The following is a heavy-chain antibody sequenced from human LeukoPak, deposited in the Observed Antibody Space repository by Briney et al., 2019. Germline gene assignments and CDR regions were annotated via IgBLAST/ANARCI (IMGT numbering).Heavy chain of an antibody. CDR3: AKDWSGYSYGNPFDY. CDR1: EFTFSDYY. J-gene: IGHJ4*02. D-gene: IGHD5-18*01. Sequence: PGGSLRLSCAASEFTFSDYYMTWIRQAPGKGLEWVAVISYDGSNKYYADSVKGRFTISRDNSKNTLYLQMNSLRAEDTAVYYCAKDWSGYSYGNPFDYWGQGTLVTVSS. CDR2: ISYDGSNK. V-gene: IGHV3-30*18.